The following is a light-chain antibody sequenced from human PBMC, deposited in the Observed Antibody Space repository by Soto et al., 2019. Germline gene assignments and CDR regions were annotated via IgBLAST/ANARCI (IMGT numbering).Light chain of an antibody. V-gene: IGLV2-14*01. J-gene: IGLJ1*01. Sequence: QSALTQPASVSGSPGRSITISCTGTSSDVGGYNYVSWYQQHPGKAPKLMIYDVSIRPSGVSNRFSGSKSGNTASLTISGLQAEDEADYYCSSYTSSSTLDVFGTGTKLTVL. CDR1: SSDVGGYNY. CDR3: SSYTSSSTLDV. CDR2: DVS.